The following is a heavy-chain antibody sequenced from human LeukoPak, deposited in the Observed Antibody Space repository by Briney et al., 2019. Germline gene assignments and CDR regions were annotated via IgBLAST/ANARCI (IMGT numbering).Heavy chain of an antibody. D-gene: IGHD4-23*01. CDR2: IRGSGSDT. J-gene: IGHJ4*02. CDR1: GFTFSNAW. CDR3: AKYDNGGIDY. Sequence: GGSLRLSCAASGFTFSNAWMSWVRQAPGKGLEWISAIRGSGSDTFYADSVKGRFTVARDNSKNTVYLQMSSLRADDTAVYCAKYDNGGIDYWGQGTLVTVSS. V-gene: IGHV3-23*01.